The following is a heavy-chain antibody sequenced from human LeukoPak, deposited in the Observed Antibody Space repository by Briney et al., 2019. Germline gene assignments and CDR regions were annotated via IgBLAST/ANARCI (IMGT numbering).Heavy chain of an antibody. V-gene: IGHV4-34*01. Sequence: SETLSLTCAVYGGSFSGYYWSWIRQPPGKGLEWIGEINHSGSTNYNPSLKSRVTISVDTSKNQFSLKLSSVTAADTAVYYCALYYYYGMDVWGQGTTVTVSS. CDR2: INHSGST. J-gene: IGHJ6*02. CDR1: GGSFSGYY. CDR3: ALYYYYGMDV.